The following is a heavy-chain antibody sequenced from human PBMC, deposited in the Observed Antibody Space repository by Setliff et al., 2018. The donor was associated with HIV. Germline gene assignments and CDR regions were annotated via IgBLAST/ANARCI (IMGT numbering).Heavy chain of an antibody. D-gene: IGHD4-17*01. J-gene: IGHJ4*02. CDR3: ARFDVTPMTTRDF. CDR2: IHHTGHI. Sequence: SETLSLTCAFYGASFTDYYWNWIRQPPGKGLEWIGEIHHTGHINYNPSFKSRVTMSLDMSTNQFSLKMASMTAADSAVYYCARFDVTPMTTRDFWGQGTLVTVSS. V-gene: IGHV4-34*01. CDR1: GASFTDYY.